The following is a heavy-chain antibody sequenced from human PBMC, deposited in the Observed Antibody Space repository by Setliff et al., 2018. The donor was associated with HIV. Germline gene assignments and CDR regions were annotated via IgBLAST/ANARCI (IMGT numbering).Heavy chain of an antibody. CDR3: AKDSSAYFLSGPRQAFDI. Sequence: AGGSLRLSCAASGFYFSIYAMSWVRQAPGKGLEWVSGISGSGGSTYYADSVKGRFTISRDNSKNTLYLQINSLRAEDTAIYYCAKDSSAYFLSGPRQAFDIWGQGTMVTVSS. V-gene: IGHV3-23*01. CDR2: ISGSGGST. D-gene: IGHD3-22*01. J-gene: IGHJ3*02. CDR1: GFYFSIYA.